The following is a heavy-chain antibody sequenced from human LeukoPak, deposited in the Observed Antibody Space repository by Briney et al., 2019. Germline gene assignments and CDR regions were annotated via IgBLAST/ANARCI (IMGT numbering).Heavy chain of an antibody. CDR2: ISSSSYI. CDR3: ARAPRTWIQLWSLFDY. J-gene: IGHJ4*02. D-gene: IGHD5-18*01. Sequence: GGSLRLSCAASEFTFSSYNMNWVRQAPGKGLEWVSSISSSSYIYYADSVKGRFTISRDNAKNSLYLQMNSLRAEDTAVYYCARAPRTWIQLWSLFDYWGQGTLVTVSS. CDR1: EFTFSSYN. V-gene: IGHV3-21*01.